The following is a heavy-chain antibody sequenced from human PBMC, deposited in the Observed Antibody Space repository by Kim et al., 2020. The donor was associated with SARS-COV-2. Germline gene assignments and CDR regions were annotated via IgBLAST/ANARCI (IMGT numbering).Heavy chain of an antibody. CDR3: AKTRGDILTGYFT. J-gene: IGHJ5*02. V-gene: IGHV3-23*01. Sequence: YYADSAEGRFTISRDNSKDTLFLLMNSRRAEDTAIYYCAKTRGDILTGYFTWGQGTLVPVSP. D-gene: IGHD3-9*01.